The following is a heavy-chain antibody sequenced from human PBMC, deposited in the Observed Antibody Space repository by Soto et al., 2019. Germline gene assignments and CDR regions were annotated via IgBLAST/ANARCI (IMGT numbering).Heavy chain of an antibody. J-gene: IGHJ4*02. Sequence: PGGSLRLSCAGSGFSFSSYSMNWVRQAPGKGLEWVSYSSNSGTFSRYADSVKGRFSISRDNTKNLLYLQMNSLRAEDTAVYYCARSGDNYNRLDYWGQGTPVTVSS. CDR2: SSNSGTFS. CDR3: ARSGDNYNRLDY. V-gene: IGHV3-21*01. D-gene: IGHD1-1*01. CDR1: GFSFSSYS.